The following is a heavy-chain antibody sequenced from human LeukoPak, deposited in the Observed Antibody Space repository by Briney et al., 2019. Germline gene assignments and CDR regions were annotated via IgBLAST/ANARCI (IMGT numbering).Heavy chain of an antibody. J-gene: IGHJ4*02. CDR1: GFTFSSYA. CDR2: ISYDGSNK. V-gene: IGHV3-30-3*01. D-gene: IGHD3-16*01. CDR3: ARDAGGLYSIDS. Sequence: GGSLRLSCAASGFTFSSYAMHWVRQAPGKGLEWVAVISYDGSNKYYADSVKGRFTISRDNSKNTLYLQMNSLRAEDTAVYYCARDAGGLYSIDSWGQGTLVTVSS.